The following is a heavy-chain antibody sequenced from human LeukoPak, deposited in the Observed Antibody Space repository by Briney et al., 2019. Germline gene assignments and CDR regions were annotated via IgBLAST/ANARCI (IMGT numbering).Heavy chain of an antibody. V-gene: IGHV1-2*02. D-gene: IGHD3-16*02. CDR3: ARNDYVWGSYRPFDY. J-gene: IGHJ4*02. CDR2: INPNSGGT. CDR1: GYTFTGYY. Sequence: ASVKVSCKASGYTFTGYYMHWVRQAPGQGLEWMGWINPNSGGTNYAQKFQGRVTMTRDTSISTAYMELSRLRSDDTAVYYCARNDYVWGSYRPFDYWGQGTLVTVSS.